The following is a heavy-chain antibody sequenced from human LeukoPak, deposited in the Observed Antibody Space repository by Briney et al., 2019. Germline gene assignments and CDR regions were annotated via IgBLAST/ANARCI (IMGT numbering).Heavy chain of an antibody. J-gene: IGHJ5*02. CDR2: ISSSSSTI. CDR3: ARDRCSGGSCDWGWFDP. V-gene: IGHV3-48*01. Sequence: PGGSLRLSCAASGFTFSSYSMNWVRQAPGKGLEWVSYISSSSSTIYYADSVKGRFTISRDNAKNSLYLQMNSLRAEDTAVYYRARDRCSGGSCDWGWFDPWGQGTLVTVSS. CDR1: GFTFSSYS. D-gene: IGHD2-15*01.